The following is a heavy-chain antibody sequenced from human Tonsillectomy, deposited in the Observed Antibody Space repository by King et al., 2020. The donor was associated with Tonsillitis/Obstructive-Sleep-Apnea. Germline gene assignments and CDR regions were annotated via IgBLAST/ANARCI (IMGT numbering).Heavy chain of an antibody. V-gene: IGHV4-39*01. D-gene: IGHD3-3*01. CDR3: ARRDYDFWSGYYPPCSFDI. Sequence: QLQESGPGLVKPSETLSLTCTVSGGSISSSSYYWGWIRQPPGKGLEWIGSIYYSGSTYYNPSLKSRVTISVDTSKNQFSLKLSSVTAADTAVSYCARRDYDFWSGYYPPCSFDIWGQGTMVTVSS. J-gene: IGHJ3*02. CDR1: GGSISSSSYY. CDR2: IYYSGST.